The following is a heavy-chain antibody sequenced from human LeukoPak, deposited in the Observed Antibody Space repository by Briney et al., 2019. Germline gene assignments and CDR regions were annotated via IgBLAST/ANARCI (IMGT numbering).Heavy chain of an antibody. J-gene: IGHJ3*02. CDR1: GYTFTGYY. D-gene: IGHD2-21*01. CDR3: ARDVSAYCGGDCYSDAFDI. V-gene: IGHV1-69*13. Sequence: ASVKVSCKASGYTFTGYYMHWVRQAPGQGLEWMGGIIPIFGTANYAQKFQGRVTITADESTSTAYMELSSLRSEDTAVYYCARDVSAYCGGDCYSDAFDIWGQGTMVTVSS. CDR2: IIPIFGTA.